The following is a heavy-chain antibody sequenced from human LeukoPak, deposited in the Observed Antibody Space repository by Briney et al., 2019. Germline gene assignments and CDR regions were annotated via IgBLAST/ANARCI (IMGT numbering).Heavy chain of an antibody. CDR3: TRDQTPYY. J-gene: IGHJ4*02. CDR1: GFTFGDYA. V-gene: IGHV3-49*04. Sequence: PGGSLRLSCTGSGFTFGDYAMTWVRQAPGKGLEWVGFIRSQIYGGTPEYAASVKGRFTTSRDDSEGVAYLQMNSLKTEDTAVYYCTRDQTPYYWGQGTLVTVSS. CDR2: IRSQIYGGTP.